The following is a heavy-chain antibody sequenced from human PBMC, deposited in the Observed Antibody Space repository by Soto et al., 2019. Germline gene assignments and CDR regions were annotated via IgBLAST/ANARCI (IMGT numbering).Heavy chain of an antibody. CDR2: INVYNGNT. CDR3: AREPDPTYFDY. Sequence: QVQLVQSGGEVEKPGASVKVSCKASGYTFTNYGINWVRQAPGLGLDWMGWINVYNGNTNYAQKFQARVTMTTDTSTNSVYMERRSLRSDDTAGYYCAREPDPTYFDYWGQGTLVSVSS. V-gene: IGHV1-18*01. CDR1: GYTFTNYG. J-gene: IGHJ4*02.